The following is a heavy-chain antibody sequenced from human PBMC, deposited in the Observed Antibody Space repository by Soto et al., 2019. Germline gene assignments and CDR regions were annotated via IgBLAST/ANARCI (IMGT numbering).Heavy chain of an antibody. CDR2: INPSGGST. Sequence: AAVKVSCKASGYTYTSYRISRGRQPHGKRLEWMRIINPSGGSTSYAQKFQGRVTMTRDTSTSTVYMELSSLRSEDTAVYYCARDRPQDSSGYTTRAFFDYWGQGTLVTVSS. CDR3: ARDRPQDSSGYTTRAFFDY. J-gene: IGHJ4*02. V-gene: IGHV1-46*03. D-gene: IGHD3-3*02. CDR1: GYTYTSYR.